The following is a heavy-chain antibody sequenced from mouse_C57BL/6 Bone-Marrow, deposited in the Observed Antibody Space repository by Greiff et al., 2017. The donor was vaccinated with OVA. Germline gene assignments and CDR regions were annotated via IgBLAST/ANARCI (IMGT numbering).Heavy chain of an antibody. CDR3: ARDGYDGEAGVSMDY. Sequence: QVQLQQPGAELVRPGSSVKLSCKASGYTFTSYWMHWVKQRPIQGLEWIGNIDPSDSDTHYNQKFKDKATLTVDKSSSTAYMQLSSLTSEDSAVYYCARDGYDGEAGVSMDYWGQGTSVTVSS. V-gene: IGHV1-52*01. J-gene: IGHJ4*01. CDR1: GYTFTSYW. D-gene: IGHD2-2*01. CDR2: IDPSDSDT.